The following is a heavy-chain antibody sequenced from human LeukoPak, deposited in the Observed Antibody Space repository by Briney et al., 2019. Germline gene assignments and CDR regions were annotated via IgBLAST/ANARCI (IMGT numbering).Heavy chain of an antibody. Sequence: QASETLSLTCAVYGGSFSGYYWSWIRQPPGKGLEWIGEINHSGSTNYNPSLKSRVTISVDTSKNQFSLKLSSETAADTAVYYCARGFFSRAPLDYWGQGTLVTVSS. CDR3: ARGFFSRAPLDY. J-gene: IGHJ4*02. CDR2: INHSGST. V-gene: IGHV4-34*01. D-gene: IGHD2/OR15-2a*01. CDR1: GGSFSGYY.